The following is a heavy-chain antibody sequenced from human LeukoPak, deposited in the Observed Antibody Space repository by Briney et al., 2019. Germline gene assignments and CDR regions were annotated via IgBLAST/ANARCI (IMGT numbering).Heavy chain of an antibody. CDR2: ISWNSGSI. D-gene: IGHD3-10*01. CDR3: ARDRYYGSGSFHAFDI. Sequence: GGSLRLSCAASGFTFDDYAMHWVRQAPGKGLEWVSGISWNSGSIGYADSVKGRFTISRDNAKNSLYLQMNSLRAEDTAVYYCARDRYYGSGSFHAFDIWGQGTMVTVSS. CDR1: GFTFDDYA. V-gene: IGHV3-9*01. J-gene: IGHJ3*02.